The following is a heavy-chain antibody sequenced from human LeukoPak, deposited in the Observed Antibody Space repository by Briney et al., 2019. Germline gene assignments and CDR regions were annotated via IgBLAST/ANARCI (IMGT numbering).Heavy chain of an antibody. CDR2: IYTSGST. J-gene: IGHJ5*02. CDR1: GGSMRDYY. CDR3: AREGGSCYRWFDP. D-gene: IGHD1-26*01. V-gene: IGHV4-4*07. Sequence: PSETLSLTCIVSGGSMRDYYWSWIRQPPGKGLEWIGRIYTSGSTNYNPSLKSRVTISVDTSKNQFSLKLSSVTAADTAVYYCAREGGSCYRWFDPWGQGTLVTVSS.